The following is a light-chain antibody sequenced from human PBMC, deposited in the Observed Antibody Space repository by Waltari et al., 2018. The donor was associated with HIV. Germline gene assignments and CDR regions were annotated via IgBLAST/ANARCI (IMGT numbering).Light chain of an antibody. CDR3: QTWGTGFLV. CDR1: SGHSRYA. V-gene: IGLV4-69*01. J-gene: IGLJ2*01. CDR2: LNGDGRN. Sequence: QLVLTQSPSASASLGASVKLTCTLSSGHSRYAMAWHQQQPETGPRFLMRLNGDGRNITGDGIPDRFSGSSSGTERYLTISSLQSDDEADYYCQTWGTGFLVFGGGTKLTVL.